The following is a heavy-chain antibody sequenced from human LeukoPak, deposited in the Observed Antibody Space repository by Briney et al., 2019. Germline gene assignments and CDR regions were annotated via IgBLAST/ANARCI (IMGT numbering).Heavy chain of an antibody. D-gene: IGHD3-3*01. CDR3: ARATLRFLEWSAKYYYYMDV. CDR2: INHSGST. Sequence: TSETLSLTCAVYGGSFSGYYWSWIRQPPGKGLEWIGEINHSGSTNYNPSLKSRVTISVDTSKNQFSLKLSSVTAADTAVCYCARATLRFLEWSAKYYYYMDVWGKGTTVTVSS. CDR1: GGSFSGYY. V-gene: IGHV4-34*01. J-gene: IGHJ6*03.